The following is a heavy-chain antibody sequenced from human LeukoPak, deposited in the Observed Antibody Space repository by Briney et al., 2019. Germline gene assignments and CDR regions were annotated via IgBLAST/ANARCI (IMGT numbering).Heavy chain of an antibody. J-gene: IGHJ4*02. Sequence: PGGSLRLSCAAFGIAFDKNAMSWVRQAPGKGLEWVSTISHSGGATHYADSVKGRFTISRDNSKNTVSLQMSSLRAEDTAVYYCARVSRGLGDYWGQGTLVTVSS. CDR3: ARVSRGLGDY. CDR1: GIAFDKNA. V-gene: IGHV3-23*01. D-gene: IGHD3-16*02. CDR2: ISHSGGAT.